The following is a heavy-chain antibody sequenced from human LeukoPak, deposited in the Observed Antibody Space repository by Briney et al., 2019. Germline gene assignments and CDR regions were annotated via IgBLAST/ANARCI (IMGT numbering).Heavy chain of an antibody. V-gene: IGHV4-34*01. Sequence: SETLSLTCAVYGGPFSGYYWSWIRQPPGKGLEWIGEINHSGSTNYNPSLKSRVTISVGTSKNQFSLKLSSVTAADTAVYYCARSRIAAAGSWDDAFDIWGQGTMVTVSS. CDR3: ARSRIAAAGSWDDAFDI. D-gene: IGHD6-13*01. J-gene: IGHJ3*02. CDR2: INHSGST. CDR1: GGPFSGYY.